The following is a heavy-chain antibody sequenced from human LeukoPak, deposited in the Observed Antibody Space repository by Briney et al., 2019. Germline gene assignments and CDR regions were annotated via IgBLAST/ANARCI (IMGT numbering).Heavy chain of an antibody. CDR1: GGKFSSYA. D-gene: IGHD3-10*01. CDR3: ARDPYYYGSGSYYDY. Sequence: GASVKVSCKASGGKFSSYAISWVRQAPGQGLEWMGGIIPIFGTANYAQKFQGRVTITADESTSTAYMELSSLRSEDTAVYYCARDPYYYGSGSYYDYWGQGTLVTVSS. J-gene: IGHJ4*02. CDR2: IIPIFGTA. V-gene: IGHV1-69*13.